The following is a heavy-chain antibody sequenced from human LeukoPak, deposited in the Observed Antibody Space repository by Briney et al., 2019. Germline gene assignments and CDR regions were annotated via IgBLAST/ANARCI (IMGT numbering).Heavy chain of an antibody. CDR1: GGTFSSYA. CDR2: IIPILGIA. CDR3: ARDRPPAAIYYYYYGMDV. V-gene: IGHV1-69*04. J-gene: IGHJ6*02. Sequence: ASVKVSCKASGGTFSSYAISWVRQAPGQGLEWMGRIIPILGIANYAQKFQGRVTITADKSTSTAYMELSSLRSEDTAVYYCARDRPPAAIYYYYYGMDVWGQGTTVTVSS. D-gene: IGHD2-2*01.